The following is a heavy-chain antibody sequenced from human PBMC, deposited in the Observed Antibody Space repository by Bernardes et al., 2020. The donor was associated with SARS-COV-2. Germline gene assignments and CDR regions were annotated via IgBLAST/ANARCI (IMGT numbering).Heavy chain of an antibody. CDR2: IYPGDSDT. D-gene: IGHD4-17*01. CDR3: ARRRYGDFGVDV. CDR1: DHTFTNYW. V-gene: IGHV5-51*01. J-gene: IGHJ6*02. Sequence: GGSLKISCKGSDHTFTNYWIGWVRQMPGKGLEWMGIIYPGDSDTKYSPSFQGRVTISADKSVNTAYLQWSSLKASDTAIYYCARRRYGDFGVDVWGQGTTVTVSS.